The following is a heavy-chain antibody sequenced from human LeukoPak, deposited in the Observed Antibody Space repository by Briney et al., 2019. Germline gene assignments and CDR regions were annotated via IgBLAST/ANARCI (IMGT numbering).Heavy chain of an antibody. D-gene: IGHD5-24*01. J-gene: IGHJ3*02. Sequence: SVEVSCKASGGTFSSYAISWVRQAPGQGLEWMGGIIPIFGTANYAQKFQGRVTITADKSTSTAYMELSSLRSEDTAVYYCARAGEMATITAAFDIWGQGAMVTVSS. V-gene: IGHV1-69*06. CDR2: IIPIFGTA. CDR1: GGTFSSYA. CDR3: ARAGEMATITAAFDI.